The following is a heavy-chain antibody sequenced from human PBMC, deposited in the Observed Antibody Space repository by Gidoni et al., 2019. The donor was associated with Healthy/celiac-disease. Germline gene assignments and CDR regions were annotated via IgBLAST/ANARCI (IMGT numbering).Heavy chain of an antibody. J-gene: IGHJ4*02. CDR3: ARGQNRAVAGYFDY. Sequence: QVQLQESGPGLVKPSETLSLTCTVPGGSISSYYWSWIRQPPGKGLEWIGYIYYSGSTNYNPSLKSRVTISVDTSKNQFSLKLSSVTAADTAVYYCARGQNRAVAGYFDYWGQGTLVTVSS. CDR2: IYYSGST. V-gene: IGHV4-59*01. CDR1: GGSISSYY. D-gene: IGHD6-19*01.